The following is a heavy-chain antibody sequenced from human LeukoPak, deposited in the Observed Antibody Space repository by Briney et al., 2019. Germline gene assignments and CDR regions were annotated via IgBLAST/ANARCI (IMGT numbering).Heavy chain of an antibody. J-gene: IGHJ4*02. CDR3: ARQAYSSGWHSYY. Sequence: PSETLSLTCTVSGDSISTNYWTWIRQPPGKGLEYIGDIYSSGSTNYTPSLKSRVTISVDTSKNQVSLRLSSVTAADTAVYYCARQAYSSGWHSYYWGQGTLVTVSS. D-gene: IGHD6-19*01. V-gene: IGHV4-59*08. CDR2: IYSSGST. CDR1: GDSISTNY.